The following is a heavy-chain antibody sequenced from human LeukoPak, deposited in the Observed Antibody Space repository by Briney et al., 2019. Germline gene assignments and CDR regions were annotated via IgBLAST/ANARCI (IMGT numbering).Heavy chain of an antibody. J-gene: IGHJ5*02. Sequence: PSETLSLTCAVYGGSFSGYYWSWIRQPPGKGLEWIGSIYYSGSTYYNPSLKSRVTISVDTSKNQFSLKLSSVTAADTAVYYCARYATTMVRGVITPWGQGTLVTVSS. CDR1: GGSFSGYY. V-gene: IGHV4-34*01. D-gene: IGHD3-10*01. CDR2: IYYSGST. CDR3: ARYATTMVRGVITP.